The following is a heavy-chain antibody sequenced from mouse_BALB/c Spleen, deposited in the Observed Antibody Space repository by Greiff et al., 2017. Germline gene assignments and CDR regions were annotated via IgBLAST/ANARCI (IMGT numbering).Heavy chain of an antibody. J-gene: IGHJ4*01. Sequence: QVQLQQSGAELVRPGSSVKISCKASGYAFSSYWMNWVKQRPGQGLEWIGQIYPGDGDTNYNGKFKGKATLTADKSSSTAYMQLSSLTSEDSAVYFFARGGIYYYGSSYVYYAMDYWGQGTSVTVSS. CDR1: GYAFSSYW. CDR3: ARGGIYYYGSSYVYYAMDY. V-gene: IGHV1-80*01. D-gene: IGHD1-1*01. CDR2: IYPGDGDT.